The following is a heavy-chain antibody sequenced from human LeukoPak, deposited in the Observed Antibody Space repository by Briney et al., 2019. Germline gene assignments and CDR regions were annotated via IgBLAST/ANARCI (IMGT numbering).Heavy chain of an antibody. CDR3: ARDYYDSSGYLVD. V-gene: IGHV1-2*04. D-gene: IGHD3-22*01. CDR1: GYTFTGYY. Sequence: ASVKVSCTASGYTFTGYYMHWVRQAPGQGLEWMGWINPNSGGTNYAQKFQGWVTMTRDTSISTAYMELSRLRSDDTAVYYCARDYYDSSGYLVDWGQGTLVTVSS. CDR2: INPNSGGT. J-gene: IGHJ4*02.